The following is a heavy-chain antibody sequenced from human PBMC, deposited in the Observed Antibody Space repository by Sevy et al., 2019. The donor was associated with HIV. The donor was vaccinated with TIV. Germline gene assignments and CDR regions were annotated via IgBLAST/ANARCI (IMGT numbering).Heavy chain of an antibody. CDR2: IIPIFGTA. CDR3: AGHYDILSGYTNSYYYYGMDV. CDR1: GGTFSSYA. D-gene: IGHD3-9*01. V-gene: IGHV1-69*13. Sequence: ASVKVSCKASGGTFSSYAISWVRQAPGQGLEWMGGIIPIFGTANYAQKFQGRVTITADESMSTAYMELSSLRSGDTAVYYGAGHYDILSGYTNSYYYYGMDVWGQGTTVTVSS. J-gene: IGHJ6*02.